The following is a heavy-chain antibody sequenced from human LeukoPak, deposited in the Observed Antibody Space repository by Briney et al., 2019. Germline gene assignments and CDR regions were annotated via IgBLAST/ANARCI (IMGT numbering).Heavy chain of an antibody. V-gene: IGHV4-4*07. CDR1: GGSISSHY. Sequence: SETLSLTCTASGGSISSHYWNWIRQPAGKGLEWIGRIYNTGSTNSNYNPSLESRVTMSLGTSKNQFSLKLSSVTAADTAVYYCVRAKISAAGVWLFDPWGQGTLITVSS. D-gene: IGHD6-13*01. CDR3: VRAKISAAGVWLFDP. CDR2: IYNTGSTNS. J-gene: IGHJ5*02.